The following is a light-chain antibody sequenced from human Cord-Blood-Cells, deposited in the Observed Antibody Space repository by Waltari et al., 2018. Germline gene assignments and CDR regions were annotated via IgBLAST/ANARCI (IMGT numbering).Light chain of an antibody. J-gene: IGKJ4*01. CDR2: GAS. CDR3: QQYNNWPPLT. V-gene: IGKV3-15*01. Sequence: EIVMTQSPATLSVSPGERATLSCRASQRVSSNLAWYQQKPGQAPGLLIYGASTRATGIPARFSGSGSGTEFTLTISSLQSEDFAVYYCQQYNNWPPLTFGGGTKVEIK. CDR1: QRVSSN.